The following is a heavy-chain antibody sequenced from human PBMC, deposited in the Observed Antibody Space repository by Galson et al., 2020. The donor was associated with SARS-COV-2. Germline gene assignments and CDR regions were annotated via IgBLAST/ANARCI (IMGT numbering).Heavy chain of an antibody. D-gene: IGHD3-10*01. CDR1: GFNLRDHY. CDR3: ARAKADARGYYLGFDF. Sequence: GGSLRLSCAASGFNLRDHYMGWIRQAPGKGPEWISYINHGGSTTFYADSVKGRFTVSRDNAKNSLYLQMNSLRADDTAVYHCARAKADARGYYLGFDFWGQGTLVTVS. J-gene: IGHJ4*02. V-gene: IGHV3-11*01. CDR2: INHGGSTT.